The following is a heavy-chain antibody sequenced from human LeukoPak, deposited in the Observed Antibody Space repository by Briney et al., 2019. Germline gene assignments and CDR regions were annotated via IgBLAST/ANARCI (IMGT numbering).Heavy chain of an antibody. D-gene: IGHD2-2*02. J-gene: IGHJ6*02. CDR1: GFTFSSYA. V-gene: IGHV3-64*01. CDR2: ISSNGGST. Sequence: QTGGSLRLSCAASGFTFSSYAMHWVRQAPGKGLEYVSAISSNGGSTYYANSVKGRFTISRDNSKNTLYLQMGSLRAEDMAVYYCAREYEYQLLYTDYYYGMDVWGQGTTVTVSS. CDR3: AREYEYQLLYTDYYYGMDV.